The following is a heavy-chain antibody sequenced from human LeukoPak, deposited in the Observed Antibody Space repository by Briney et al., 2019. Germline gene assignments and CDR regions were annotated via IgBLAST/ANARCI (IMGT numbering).Heavy chain of an antibody. CDR3: ARGVVTAPQTFDY. D-gene: IGHD2-21*02. Sequence: PSETLSLTCTVSGDSINGFYWSWIRQPPGKGLEWIGYIYYSGSTNYNPSLKSRVTISVDTSKNQFSLKLSSVTAADTAVYYCARGVVTAPQTFDYWGQGTLVTVSS. V-gene: IGHV4-59*01. CDR2: IYYSGST. J-gene: IGHJ4*02. CDR1: GDSINGFY.